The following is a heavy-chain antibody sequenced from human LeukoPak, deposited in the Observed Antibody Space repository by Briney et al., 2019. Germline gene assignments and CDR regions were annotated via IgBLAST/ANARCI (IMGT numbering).Heavy chain of an antibody. D-gene: IGHD1-26*01. Sequence: SETLSLTCAVYGGSFSGYYWSWIRQPPGKGLEWIGEINHSGSTNYNPSLKSRVTISVDTPKNQFSLKLSSVTAADTAVYYCARSWELRSTFDYWGQGTLVTVSS. CDR2: INHSGST. V-gene: IGHV4-34*01. CDR3: ARSWELRSTFDY. CDR1: GGSFSGYY. J-gene: IGHJ4*02.